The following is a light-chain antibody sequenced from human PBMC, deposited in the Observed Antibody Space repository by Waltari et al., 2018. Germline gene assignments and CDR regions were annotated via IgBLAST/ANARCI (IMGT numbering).Light chain of an antibody. Sequence: SYDLTQTPSMSVSPGQTAIITCSGDKLGDKYVCWYQQKSGQSPALVIYQDGRRPSGFPERCSGSNAGNTATLSISGTLIMDVAVYYCQAWDSVTAVFGGGTRLTVL. CDR1: KLGDKY. J-gene: IGLJ3*02. V-gene: IGLV3-1*01. CDR2: QDG. CDR3: QAWDSVTAV.